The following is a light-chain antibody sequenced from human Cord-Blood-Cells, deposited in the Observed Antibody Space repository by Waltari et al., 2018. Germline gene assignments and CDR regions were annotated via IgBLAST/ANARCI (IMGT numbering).Light chain of an antibody. V-gene: IGKV1-33*01. CDR2: DAS. CDR1: QDISNY. CDR3: QQYDNLPYT. Sequence: DIQMTQSPSYLSASVGDRVTITCQASQDISNYLNLYQQKPGKAPKLLIYDASNLETGVPSRFSGSGSGTDFTFTISSLQPEDIATYYYQQYDNLPYTFGQGTKLEIK. J-gene: IGKJ2*01.